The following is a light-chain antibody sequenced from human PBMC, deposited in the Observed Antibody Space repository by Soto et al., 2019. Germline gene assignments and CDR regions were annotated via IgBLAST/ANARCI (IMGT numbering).Light chain of an antibody. CDR1: SSDVGGYNY. CDR2: DVS. Sequence: QSALTQPASVSGSPGQSITISCTGTSSDVGGYNYVSWYQQHPGKAPKLMIYDVSIRPSGVSNRFSGSKSGNTASLTISGLNAEDEADYYCSSYTSSSPLKVFGGGTKLTVL. J-gene: IGLJ2*01. V-gene: IGLV2-14*03. CDR3: SSYTSSSPLKV.